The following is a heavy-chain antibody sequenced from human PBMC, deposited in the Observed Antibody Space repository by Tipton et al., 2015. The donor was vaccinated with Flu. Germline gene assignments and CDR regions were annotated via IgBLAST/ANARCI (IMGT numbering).Heavy chain of an antibody. CDR1: GFTFSSYA. V-gene: IGHV3-23*01. J-gene: IGHJ4*02. Sequence: SLRLSCAASGFTFSSYAMSWVRQAPGKGLEWVSAISGSGGSTYYADSVKGRFTISRDNSKNTLYLQMNSLRAEDTAVYYCAKVTIGYLDSSSTNFDYWGQGTLVTVSS. D-gene: IGHD3-10*01. CDR3: AKVTIGYLDSSSTNFDY. CDR2: ISGSGGST.